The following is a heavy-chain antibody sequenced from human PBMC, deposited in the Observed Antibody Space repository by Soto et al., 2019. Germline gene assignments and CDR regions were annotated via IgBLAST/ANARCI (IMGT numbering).Heavy chain of an antibody. CDR3: ARESTVTLYYYYYGMDV. J-gene: IGHJ6*02. CDR1: GFTFSSYW. V-gene: IGHV3-7*01. CDR2: IKQDGSEK. Sequence: EVQLVESGGGLVQPGGSLRLSCAASGFTFSSYWMSWVRQAPGKGLEWVANIKQDGSEKYYVDSVKGRFTISRDNAKNSLYLQMNSLRAEDTAVYYCARESTVTLYYYYYGMDVWGQGTTVTVSS. D-gene: IGHD4-17*01.